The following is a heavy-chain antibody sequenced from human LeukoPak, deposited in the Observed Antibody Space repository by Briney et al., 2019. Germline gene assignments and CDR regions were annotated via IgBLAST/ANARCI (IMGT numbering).Heavy chain of an antibody. D-gene: IGHD6-13*01. J-gene: IGHJ4*02. Sequence: GGSLRLSCAASGFTFSSYAMSWVRQAPGKGLEWVSAISGSGGSTYYADSVKGRFTISRDNSKNTLYLQMNSLRAEDTAVYYCAKGRGRAGYSSSWYSDYWGQGTLVTVSS. CDR2: ISGSGGST. CDR3: AKGRGRAGYSSSWYSDY. CDR1: GFTFSSYA. V-gene: IGHV3-23*01.